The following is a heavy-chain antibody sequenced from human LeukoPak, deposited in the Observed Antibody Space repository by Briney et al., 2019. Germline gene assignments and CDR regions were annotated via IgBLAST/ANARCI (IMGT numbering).Heavy chain of an antibody. V-gene: IGHV3-7*01. Sequence: GGSLRLSCAASGIAFSTYWMSWVRQAPGKGLEWVANINQDGSDKYYVDSVKGRFTFSRDNAKNSLYLQMNSLRAEDTAVYYCAKMRELSYYDALDLWGQGTMVTVSS. CDR2: INQDGSDK. CDR1: GIAFSTYW. D-gene: IGHD1-26*01. CDR3: AKMRELSYYDALDL. J-gene: IGHJ3*01.